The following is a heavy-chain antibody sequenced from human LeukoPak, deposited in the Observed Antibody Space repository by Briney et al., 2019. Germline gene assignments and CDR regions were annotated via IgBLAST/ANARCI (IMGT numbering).Heavy chain of an antibody. CDR3: ARMVFYGYSSSLWYFDY. D-gene: IGHD6-13*01. V-gene: IGHV1-69*01. J-gene: IGHJ4*02. Sequence: GSSVKVSCKASGGTFSSYAISWVRQAPGQGLEWMGGIIPIFGTANYAQKFQGRVTITADESTSTAYMELSSLRSEDTAVYYCARMVFYGYSSSLWYFDYWGQGTLVTVSS. CDR1: GGTFSSYA. CDR2: IIPIFGTA.